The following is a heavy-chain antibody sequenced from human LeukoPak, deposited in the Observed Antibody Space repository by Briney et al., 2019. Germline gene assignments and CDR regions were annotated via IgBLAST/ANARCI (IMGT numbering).Heavy chain of an antibody. V-gene: IGHV4-59*01. CDR3: ARDQGFGWLPFDAFDI. J-gene: IGHJ3*02. D-gene: IGHD5-12*01. CDR1: GGSISSYY. Sequence: SETLSLTCIVSGGSISSYYWSWIRQPPGEGLEWIGCFDYSGSTNYNPSLKSRVTISVDTSRNQFSLKLSSVTAADTAVYYCARDQGFGWLPFDAFDIWGQGTMVTVSS. CDR2: FDYSGST.